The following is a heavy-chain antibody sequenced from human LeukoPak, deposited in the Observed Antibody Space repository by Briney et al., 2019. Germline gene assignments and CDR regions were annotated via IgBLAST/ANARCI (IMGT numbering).Heavy chain of an antibody. Sequence: KPSETLSLTCTVSGGSISSGDYYWSWIRQPPGKGLEWIGYIYYSGSTYYNPSLKSRVTISVDTSKNQFSLKLSSVTAADTAVYYCARGIYDSSGYYIPHWYFDLWGRGTLVTVSS. D-gene: IGHD3-22*01. CDR3: ARGIYDSSGYYIPHWYFDL. CDR2: IYYSGST. CDR1: GGSISSGDYY. J-gene: IGHJ2*01. V-gene: IGHV4-30-4*01.